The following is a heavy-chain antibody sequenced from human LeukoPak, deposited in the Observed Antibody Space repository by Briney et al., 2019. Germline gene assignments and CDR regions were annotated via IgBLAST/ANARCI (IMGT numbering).Heavy chain of an antibody. J-gene: IGHJ4*02. D-gene: IGHD3-3*01. CDR1: GFTLSNYW. CDR3: ARGGTIRFDY. CDR2: IKQDGSEK. V-gene: IGHV3-7*05. Sequence: PGGSVRLSCAASGFTLSNYWMSWVRQAPGKGLEWVANIKQDGSEKYYVDSVKGRFTISRDNAKNSLYLQMNSLRAEDTAVYYCARGGTIRFDYRGQGTLVTVSS.